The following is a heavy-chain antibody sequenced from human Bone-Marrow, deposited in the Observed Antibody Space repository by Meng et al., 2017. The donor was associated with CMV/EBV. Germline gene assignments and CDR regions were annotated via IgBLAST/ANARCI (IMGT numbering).Heavy chain of an antibody. V-gene: IGHV4-39*07. CDR2: IYYSGST. Sequence: LRLSCTVSGGSISSSSYYWGWIRQPPGKGLEWIGSIYYSGSTYYNPSLKSRVTISVDTSKNQFSLKLSSVTAADTAVYYCARVPSQTGYSSSWYLLTYYYYYGMDVWGQGTTVTVSS. J-gene: IGHJ6*02. D-gene: IGHD6-13*01. CDR3: ARVPSQTGYSSSWYLLTYYYYYGMDV. CDR1: GGSISSSSYY.